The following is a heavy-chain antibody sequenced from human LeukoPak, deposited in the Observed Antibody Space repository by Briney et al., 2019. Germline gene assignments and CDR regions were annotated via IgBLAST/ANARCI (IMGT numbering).Heavy chain of an antibody. CDR1: GFTFSEYW. V-gene: IGHV3-74*01. CDR3: ARDARVGDPFDY. Sequence: TGGSLRLSCAASGFTFSEYWMHWVRQAPGKGLVWVSRIRTDGDTSYADSVRVRFTISRDNSKNTLYLQMNSLRAEDTAVYYCARDARVGDPFDYWGQGTLVTVSS. CDR2: IRTDGDT. D-gene: IGHD4-17*01. J-gene: IGHJ4*02.